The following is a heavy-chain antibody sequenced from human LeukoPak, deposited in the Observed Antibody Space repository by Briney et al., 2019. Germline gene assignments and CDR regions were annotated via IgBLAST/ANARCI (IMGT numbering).Heavy chain of an antibody. J-gene: IGHJ4*02. CDR3: ARSPSGSYQSFLDY. Sequence: GGSLRLSCAASGFTFSSYSMNWVRQAPGKGREWVSSISSSSSYIYYADSVKGRFTISRDNAKNSLYLQMNSLRAEDTAVYYCARSPSGSYQSFLDYWGQGTLVTVSP. CDR2: ISSSSSYI. V-gene: IGHV3-21*01. CDR1: GFTFSSYS. D-gene: IGHD1-26*01.